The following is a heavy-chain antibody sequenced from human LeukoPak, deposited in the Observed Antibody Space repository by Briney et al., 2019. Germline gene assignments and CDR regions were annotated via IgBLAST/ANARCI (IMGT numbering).Heavy chain of an antibody. CDR2: ISSSGSTI. Sequence: GGSLRLSCAASGFTFSSYEMNWVRQAPGKGLERVSYISSSGSTIYYADSVKGRFTISRDNAKNSLYLQMNSLRAEDTAVYYCARESGGVDSSGYYAIDYWGQGTLVTVSS. J-gene: IGHJ4*02. CDR1: GFTFSSYE. V-gene: IGHV3-48*03. D-gene: IGHD3-22*01. CDR3: ARESGGVDSSGYYAIDY.